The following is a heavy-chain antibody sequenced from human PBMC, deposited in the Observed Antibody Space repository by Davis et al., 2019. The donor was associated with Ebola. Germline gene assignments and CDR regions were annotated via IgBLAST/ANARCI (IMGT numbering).Heavy chain of an antibody. Sequence: SETLSLTCTVSGGSISSYYWSWIRQPPGKGLEWIGYIYHSGSTYYNPSLKSRVTISVDRSKNQFSLKLSSVTAADTAVYYCARGLLWFGELPTRWFDPWGQGTLVTVSS. V-gene: IGHV4-59*12. CDR3: ARGLLWFGELPTRWFDP. CDR2: IYHSGST. J-gene: IGHJ5*02. CDR1: GGSISSYY. D-gene: IGHD3-10*01.